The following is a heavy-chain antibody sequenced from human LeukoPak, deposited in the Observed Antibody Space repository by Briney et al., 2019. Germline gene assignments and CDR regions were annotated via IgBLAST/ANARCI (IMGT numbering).Heavy chain of an antibody. J-gene: IGHJ1*01. CDR1: GYTFTSYD. CDR2: MNPNSGNT. Sequence: GASVKVSCKASGYTFTSYDINWVRQATGQGLEWMGWMNPNSGNTGYAQKFQGRVTMTRDTSISTAYMELSSLISDDTAVYYCAKDSPESAAGIVQHWGQGTLVTVSS. V-gene: IGHV1-8*01. D-gene: IGHD6-13*01. CDR3: AKDSPESAAGIVQH.